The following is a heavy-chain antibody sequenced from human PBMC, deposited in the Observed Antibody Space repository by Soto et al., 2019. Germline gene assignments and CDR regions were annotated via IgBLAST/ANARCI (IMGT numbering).Heavy chain of an antibody. CDR3: ARHYNARAFFDY. Sequence: QLQLQESGPGLVKSSETLSLTCSVSGASVSSSHYWGWIRQPPGRGLEWIGSVSYRGSPYYSPSFKRRTTISVHTSSNQSSLRVRSVTGTDTAVYFCARHYNARAFFDYWGQGKLVTVSS. CDR1: GASVSSSHY. V-gene: IGHV4-39*01. J-gene: IGHJ4*02. CDR2: VSYRGSP. D-gene: IGHD1-20*01.